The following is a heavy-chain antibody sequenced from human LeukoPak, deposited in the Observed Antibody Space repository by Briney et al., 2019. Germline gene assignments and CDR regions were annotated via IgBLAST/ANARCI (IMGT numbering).Heavy chain of an antibody. J-gene: IGHJ4*02. CDR3: AKAPVRYWSGRTCYQFDF. D-gene: IGHD2-15*01. Sequence: GGSLRLSCAASGFTFSSYVMSWVRQAPGKGLEWVSAISGSGGSTYYADSVKGRFTISRDNSKNTLYLQMNSLRAEDTAVYYCAKAPVRYWSGRTCYQFDFWGQGTLVTVSS. CDR1: GFTFSSYV. CDR2: ISGSGGST. V-gene: IGHV3-23*01.